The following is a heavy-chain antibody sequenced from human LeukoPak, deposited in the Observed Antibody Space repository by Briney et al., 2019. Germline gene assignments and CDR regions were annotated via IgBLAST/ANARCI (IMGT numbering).Heavy chain of an antibody. Sequence: GGSLRLSCAASGFTFSSYAMSWVRQAPGKGLEWVAHIKQDGSEKYYVDSVKGRFTISRDNAKNSLYLQMNSLRAEDTAVYYCARPMAAAAPYNSWGQGTVVTVSS. CDR3: ARPMAAAAPYNS. CDR1: GFTFSSYA. V-gene: IGHV3-7*01. J-gene: IGHJ4*02. CDR2: IKQDGSEK. D-gene: IGHD6-13*01.